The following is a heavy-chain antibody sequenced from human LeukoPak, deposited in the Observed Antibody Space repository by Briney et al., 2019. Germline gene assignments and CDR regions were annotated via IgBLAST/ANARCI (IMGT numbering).Heavy chain of an antibody. CDR3: ARSMYCGGDCYYYFDY. D-gene: IGHD2-21*02. V-gene: IGHV3-74*01. CDR2: INSDGTII. J-gene: IGHJ4*02. Sequence: GGSLRLSCAASGFTFSSYWMYWVRQAPGKGLVWVSRINSDGTIIGYADSVKGRFTISRDNAKNTLYLQMNSLRADDTAVYYCARSMYCGGDCYYYFDYWGQGTLVTVAS. CDR1: GFTFSSYW.